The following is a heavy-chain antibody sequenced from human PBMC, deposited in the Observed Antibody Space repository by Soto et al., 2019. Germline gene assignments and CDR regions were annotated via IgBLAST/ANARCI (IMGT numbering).Heavy chain of an antibody. J-gene: IGHJ4*02. CDR2: IDYSGST. V-gene: IGHV4-31*01. D-gene: IGHD2-21*02. CDR1: GGSISSAGFY. Sequence: TLRLTCTVSGGSISSAGFYWRWIRQHPGKGLEWIWYIDYSGSTCYNPSLKSLVTITVYTSKNQFSLKLSSVTAADTAFYYCAGGGDEYSFDYWGQGTLVTVSS. CDR3: AGGGDEYSFDY.